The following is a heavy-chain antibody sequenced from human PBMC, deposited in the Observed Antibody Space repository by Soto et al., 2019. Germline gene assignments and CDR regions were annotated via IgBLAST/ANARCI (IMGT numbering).Heavy chain of an antibody. Sequence: GASVKVSCEASGYTFTSYGISWVRQAPGQGLEWMGWISAYNGNTNYAQKLQGRVTMTTDTSTSTAYMELRSLRSDDTAVYYCARGSIAAAGKENWFDPWGQGTLVTVSS. J-gene: IGHJ5*02. CDR1: GYTFTSYG. CDR3: ARGSIAAAGKENWFDP. D-gene: IGHD6-13*01. V-gene: IGHV1-18*01. CDR2: ISAYNGNT.